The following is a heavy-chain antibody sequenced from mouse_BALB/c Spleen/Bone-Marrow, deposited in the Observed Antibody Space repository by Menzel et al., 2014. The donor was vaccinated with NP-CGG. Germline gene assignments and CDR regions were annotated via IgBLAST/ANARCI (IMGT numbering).Heavy chain of an antibody. Sequence: VQLKQSGPDLVKPSQSLSLICTVTGYSITSGYSWHWIRQFPGNKLEWMGYIHYSGSTNYNPSLKSRISITRDTSKNRFFLQLNSVTTEDTATYYCTRRGLYYGYAMDYWGQGTSVTVSS. D-gene: IGHD1-1*02. CDR2: IHYSGST. CDR3: TRRGLYYGYAMDY. J-gene: IGHJ4*01. CDR1: GYSITSGYS. V-gene: IGHV3-1*02.